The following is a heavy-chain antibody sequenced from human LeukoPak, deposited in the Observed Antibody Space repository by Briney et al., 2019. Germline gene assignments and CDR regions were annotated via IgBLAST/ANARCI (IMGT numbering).Heavy chain of an antibody. CDR1: GFTFSDYY. D-gene: IGHD3-3*01. CDR3: AREAYDFWSGYYIDY. Sequence: GGSLRLSCAASGFTFSDYYMSWIRQAPGKGLEWVSYISGSGSTIYYADSVKGRFTISRDNAKNSLYLQMNSQRAEDTAVYYCAREAYDFWSGYYIDYWGQGTLVTVSS. J-gene: IGHJ4*02. CDR2: ISGSGSTI. V-gene: IGHV3-11*04.